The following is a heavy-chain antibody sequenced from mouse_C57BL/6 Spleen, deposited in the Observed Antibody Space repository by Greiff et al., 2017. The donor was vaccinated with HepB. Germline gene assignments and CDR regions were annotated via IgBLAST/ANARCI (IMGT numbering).Heavy chain of an antibody. CDR2: IYPGDGDT. CDR1: GYAFSSSW. V-gene: IGHV1-82*01. CDR3: ARHYYGSSDCFDY. J-gene: IGHJ2*01. Sequence: VQLQQSGPELVKPGASVKISCKASGYAFSSSWMNWVKQRPGKGLEWIGRIYPGDGDTNYNGKFKGKATLTADKSSSTAYMQLSSLTSEDSAVYFCARHYYGSSDCFDYWGQGTTLTVSS. D-gene: IGHD1-1*01.